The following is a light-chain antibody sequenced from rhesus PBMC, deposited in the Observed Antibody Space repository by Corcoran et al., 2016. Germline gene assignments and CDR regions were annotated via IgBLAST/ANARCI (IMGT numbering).Light chain of an antibody. CDR3: QQRNTFPFT. J-gene: IGKJ3*01. CDR2: DAS. V-gene: IGKV1-38*01. Sequence: DIQLTQSPSSLSASVGDRVTITCRASQGISSYLAWYQQNSGKAPKLLIFDASSLQSGVPSRFRGSGSGIEFTLTISRLQPEDFATYYCQQRNTFPFTFGPGTKLDIK. CDR1: QGISSY.